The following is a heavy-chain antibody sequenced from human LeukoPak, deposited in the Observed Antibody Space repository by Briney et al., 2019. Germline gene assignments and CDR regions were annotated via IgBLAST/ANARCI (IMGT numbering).Heavy chain of an antibody. Sequence: ASVKVSCKASGGTFSSYAISWVRQAPGQGLEWMGRIIPILGIANYAPKFQGRVTITADKSTSTAYMELSSLRSEDTAVYYCARASDYGGNSGYFDYWGQGTLVTVSS. CDR3: ARASDYGGNSGYFDY. CDR2: IIPILGIA. V-gene: IGHV1-69*04. J-gene: IGHJ4*02. D-gene: IGHD4-23*01. CDR1: GGTFSSYA.